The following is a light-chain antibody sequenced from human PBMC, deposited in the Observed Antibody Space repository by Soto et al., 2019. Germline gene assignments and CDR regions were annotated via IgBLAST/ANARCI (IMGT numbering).Light chain of an antibody. Sequence: EIVMTQSPATLSVSPGERVTLSCRASQSVGSNLAWYQQKPGQAPRVLIYDASTRATVIPPRFSGSGSGTGFTLIISRLEPEDFAVYYCQQYGSSPWAFGQGTKVDIK. CDR1: QSVGSN. V-gene: IGKV3-20*01. CDR3: QQYGSSPWA. J-gene: IGKJ1*01. CDR2: DAS.